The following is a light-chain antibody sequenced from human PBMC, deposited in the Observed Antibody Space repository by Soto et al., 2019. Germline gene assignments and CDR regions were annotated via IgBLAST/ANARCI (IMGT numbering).Light chain of an antibody. CDR1: QSVSSN. CDR3: QQYNNWPPYT. J-gene: IGKJ2*01. CDR2: GAS. Sequence: EIVMTQSPATLSVSPGERATLSCRASQSVSSNLAWYQQKPGQAPRLLLYGASTRATGIPDRFSGSGSGTEFTLTISSLQSEDFAVYYCQQYNNWPPYTFRQGTKLEIK. V-gene: IGKV3-15*01.